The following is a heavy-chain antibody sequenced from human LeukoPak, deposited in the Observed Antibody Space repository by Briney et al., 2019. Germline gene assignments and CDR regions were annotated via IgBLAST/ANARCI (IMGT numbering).Heavy chain of an antibody. CDR3: AKAVTIRYGSGSYYLDY. Sequence: GGSLRLSCAASGFTFSSYGMHWVRQAPGKGLEWVAVISYDGSNKYCADSVKGRFTISRDNSKNTLYLQMNSLRAEDTAVYYCAKAVTIRYGSGSYYLDYWGQGTLVTVSS. D-gene: IGHD3-10*01. J-gene: IGHJ4*02. CDR1: GFTFSSYG. CDR2: ISYDGSNK. V-gene: IGHV3-30*18.